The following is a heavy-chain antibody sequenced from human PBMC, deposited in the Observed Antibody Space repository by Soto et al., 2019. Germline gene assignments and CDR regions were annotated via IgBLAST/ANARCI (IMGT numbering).Heavy chain of an antibody. D-gene: IGHD6-19*01. V-gene: IGHV1-3*05. Sequence: QVQLVQSGAEEKKPGASVKVSCKASGYTFTSYAMHWVRQAPGQRLEWMGWINAGNGNTKYSQKFQGRVTITRDTSXXTXYXXLSSLRSEDTAVYYCARSSSLAVAGTDYYYYGMDVWGQGTTVTVSS. CDR2: INAGNGNT. CDR1: GYTFTSYA. J-gene: IGHJ6*02. CDR3: ARSSSLAVAGTDYYYYGMDV.